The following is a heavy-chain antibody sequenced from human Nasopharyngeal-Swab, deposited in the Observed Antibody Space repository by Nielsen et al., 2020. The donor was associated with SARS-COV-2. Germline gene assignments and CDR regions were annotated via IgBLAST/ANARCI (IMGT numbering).Heavy chain of an antibody. CDR1: GFTFCSYD. J-gene: IGHJ3*02. CDR3: ARDKGADAFDI. Sequence: GESLKISCAASGFTFCSYDMHWVRQAKGKGLEWVSTIGTAGDTYYPGSVKGRFTISKENAKSSLYLQMNSLRARGTAVYYCARDKGADAFDIWGQGTMVTVSS. V-gene: IGHV3-13*04. CDR2: IGTAGDT.